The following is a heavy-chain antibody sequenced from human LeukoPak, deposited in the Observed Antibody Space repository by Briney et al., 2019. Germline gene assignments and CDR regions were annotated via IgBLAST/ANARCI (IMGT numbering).Heavy chain of an antibody. J-gene: IGHJ3*02. CDR3: ARALRSEDAFDI. Sequence: GGSLRLSCAASGFTFSSYEINWVRRAPGGGLEWVSYISSSGSTIYYADSVKGRFTISRDNAKNSLYLQMNSLRVGDTAVYYCARALRSEDAFDIWGQGTMVTVSS. CDR1: GFTFSSYE. D-gene: IGHD1-14*01. V-gene: IGHV3-48*03. CDR2: ISSSGSTI.